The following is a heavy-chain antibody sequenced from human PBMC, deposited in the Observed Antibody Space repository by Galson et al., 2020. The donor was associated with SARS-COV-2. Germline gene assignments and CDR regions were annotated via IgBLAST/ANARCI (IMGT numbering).Heavy chain of an antibody. CDR1: GFTFSSYG. CDR2: IWYDGSNK. CDR3: ARDLEVGGTEDY. D-gene: IGHD1-26*01. J-gene: IGHJ4*02. V-gene: IGHV3-33*01. Sequence: QLGESLKISCAASGFTFSSYGMHWVRQAPGKGLEWVAVIWYDGSNKYYADSVKGRFTISRDNSKNTLYLQMNSLRAEDTAVYYCARDLEVGGTEDYWGQGTLVTVSS.